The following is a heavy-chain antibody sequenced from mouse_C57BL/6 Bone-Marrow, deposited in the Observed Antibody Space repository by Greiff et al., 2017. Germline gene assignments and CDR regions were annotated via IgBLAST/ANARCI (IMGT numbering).Heavy chain of an antibody. Sequence: EVQVVESGPGLVKPSQSLSLTCSVTGYSITSGYYWNWIRQFPGNKLEWMGYISYDGSNNYNPFLKNRISITRDTSKNQFFLKLNSVTTEDTATYYCARDHYGSSYTYWGQGTLVTVSA. CDR2: ISYDGSN. D-gene: IGHD1-1*01. J-gene: IGHJ3*01. CDR3: ARDHYGSSYTY. V-gene: IGHV3-6*01. CDR1: GYSITSGYY.